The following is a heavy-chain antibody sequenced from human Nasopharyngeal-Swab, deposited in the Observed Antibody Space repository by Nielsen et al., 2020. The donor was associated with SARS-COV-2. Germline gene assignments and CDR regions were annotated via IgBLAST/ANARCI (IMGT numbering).Heavy chain of an antibody. CDR3: ATASMVRGMRAFDI. CDR1: GFTFSDYY. D-gene: IGHD3-10*01. Sequence: GGSLRLSCAASGFTFSDYYMSWIRQAPGKGLEWVSYISSSGSTIYYADPVKGRFTISRDNAKNSLYLQMNSLRAEDTAVYYCATASMVRGMRAFDIWGQGTMVTVSS. CDR2: ISSSGSTI. V-gene: IGHV3-11*04. J-gene: IGHJ3*02.